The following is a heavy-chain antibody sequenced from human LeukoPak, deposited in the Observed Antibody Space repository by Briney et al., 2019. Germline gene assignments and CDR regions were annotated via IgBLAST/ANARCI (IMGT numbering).Heavy chain of an antibody. CDR1: GFTFSGSA. Sequence: GGSLRLSCAASGFTFSGSAMHWVRQASGKGLEWVGRIRSKANSYATAYAASVKGRFTISRDDSKNTAYLQMNSLKTEDTAVYYCTTWSSQDYYYYYGMDVWGQGTTVTVSS. CDR2: IRSKANSYAT. J-gene: IGHJ6*02. D-gene: IGHD3-3*01. CDR3: TTWSSQDYYYYYGMDV. V-gene: IGHV3-73*01.